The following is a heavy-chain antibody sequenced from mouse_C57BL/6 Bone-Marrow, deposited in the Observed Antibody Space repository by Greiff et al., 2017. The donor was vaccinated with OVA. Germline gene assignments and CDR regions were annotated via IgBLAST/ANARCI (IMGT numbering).Heavy chain of an antibody. Sequence: VKLQESGAELVKPGASVKMSCKASGYTFTTFPIEWMKQNHGKSLEWIGNFHPYNDDIKYNEKFTGKATLTVEQSSSTVYLELSRLTSDDSAVYYCARGKGNYSWYFDVWGTGTTVTVSS. V-gene: IGHV1-47*01. D-gene: IGHD2-1*01. CDR3: ARGKGNYSWYFDV. CDR2: FHPYNDDI. J-gene: IGHJ1*03. CDR1: GYTFTTFP.